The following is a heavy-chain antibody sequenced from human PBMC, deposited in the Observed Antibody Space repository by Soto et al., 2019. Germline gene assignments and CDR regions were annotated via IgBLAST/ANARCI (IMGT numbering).Heavy chain of an antibody. CDR2: IYYSGST. D-gene: IGHD6-19*01. Sequence: PSETLSLTCPVSGGAISSYYWSWIRQPTGKGLDWIGYIYYSGSTNYNPSLKSRVTISVDNSKNHVSLXLSSVTAAETAVYYCARGGYSSGLYYFDYWRQGTLVAVPS. CDR1: GGAISSYY. J-gene: IGHJ4*02. CDR3: ARGGYSSGLYYFDY. V-gene: IGHV4-59*01.